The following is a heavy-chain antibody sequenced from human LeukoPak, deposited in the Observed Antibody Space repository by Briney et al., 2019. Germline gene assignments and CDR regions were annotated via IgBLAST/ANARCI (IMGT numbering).Heavy chain of an antibody. D-gene: IGHD1-14*01. CDR2: IYYSGST. CDR1: GGSISIGDYY. Sequence: PSETLSLTCTVSGGSISIGDYYWSWIRQPPGKGLEWIGYIYYSGSTYYNPSLKSRVTISVDTSKNQFSLKLSSVTAADTAVYYCARVWPPITGDAFDIWGQGTMVTVSS. V-gene: IGHV4-30-4*01. J-gene: IGHJ3*02. CDR3: ARVWPPITGDAFDI.